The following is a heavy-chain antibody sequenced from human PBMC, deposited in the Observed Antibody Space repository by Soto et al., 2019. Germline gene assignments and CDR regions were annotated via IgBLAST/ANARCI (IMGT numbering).Heavy chain of an antibody. Sequence: SETLSLTCTVAGGYISSYYWSWIRQPPGKGLEWIGYIYYSGSTNYNPSLKSRVTISVDTSKNQFSLKLSSVTAADTAVYYCARGAGEYCSSTSYYRRYYYYYYMDVWGKGTTVTVSS. J-gene: IGHJ6*03. D-gene: IGHD2-2*01. CDR1: GGYISSYY. V-gene: IGHV4-59*01. CDR3: ARGAGEYCSSTSYYRRYYYYYYMDV. CDR2: IYYSGST.